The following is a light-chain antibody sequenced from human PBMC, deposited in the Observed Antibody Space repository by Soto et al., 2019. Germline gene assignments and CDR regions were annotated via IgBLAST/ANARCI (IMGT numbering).Light chain of an antibody. CDR3: QQYSNWPPIT. CDR1: QSVSIH. V-gene: IGKV3-15*01. J-gene: IGKJ5*01. CDR2: DTS. Sequence: ETVMTQSPGTLSVSLGERATLSCMASQSVSIHLAWYQQKPGQAPRPLIYDTSTRATGIPARFSGSGSGTEFTLTISSLQSEDFAVYYCQQYSNWPPITFGQGTRLEIK.